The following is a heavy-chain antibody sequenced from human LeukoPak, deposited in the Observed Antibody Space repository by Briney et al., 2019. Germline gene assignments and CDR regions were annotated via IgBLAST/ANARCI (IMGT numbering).Heavy chain of an antibody. V-gene: IGHV4-61*02. CDR1: GGSISSGDYY. D-gene: IGHD2-8*01. Sequence: SETLSLTCTVSGGSISSGDYYWSWIRRPAGKGLEWIGRIYSSGSTNHNPSLKSRVTISTDTSKNQFSLKLSSVTGADTAVYYCASTDTNGGAFDIWGQGTMVTVSS. CDR3: ASTDTNGGAFDI. J-gene: IGHJ3*02. CDR2: IYSSGST.